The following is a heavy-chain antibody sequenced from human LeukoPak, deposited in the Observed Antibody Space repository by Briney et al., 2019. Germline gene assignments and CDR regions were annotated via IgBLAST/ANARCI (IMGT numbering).Heavy chain of an antibody. V-gene: IGHV4-39*07. CDR1: GGSISSSSYY. J-gene: IGHJ4*02. CDR2: IYYSVTT. D-gene: IGHD4-23*01. Sequence: PSETLSLTCTVSGGSISSSSYYWGWIRQPPGKGLEWIGSIYYSVTTHYNPSLKSRVTISVDTSKNQFSLRLSSVTAADTAVYYCASRTYGGKGRTDYWGQGTLVTVSS. CDR3: ASRTYGGKGRTDY.